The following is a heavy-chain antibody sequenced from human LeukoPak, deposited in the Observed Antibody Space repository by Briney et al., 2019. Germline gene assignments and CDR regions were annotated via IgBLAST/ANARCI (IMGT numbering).Heavy chain of an antibody. V-gene: IGHV4-61*02. CDR2: IYTSGST. J-gene: IGHJ4*02. D-gene: IGHD3-10*01. Sequence: SETLSLTCSVSGGSISSGSYYWSWIRQPAGKGLEWIGRIYTSGSTNYNSSLKSRVTISGDTSKNQFSLKLSSVTAVDTAVYYCARDVWFGVGRTFDYWGQGTLVTVSS. CDR3: ARDVWFGVGRTFDY. CDR1: GGSISSGSYY.